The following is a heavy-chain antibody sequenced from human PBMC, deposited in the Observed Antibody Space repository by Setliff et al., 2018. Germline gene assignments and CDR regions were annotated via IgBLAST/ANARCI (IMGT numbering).Heavy chain of an antibody. V-gene: IGHV3-23*01. J-gene: IGHJ6*03. CDR2: ISGGGSRT. CDR1: GFTFSSYA. D-gene: IGHD4-17*01. Sequence: GESLKISCAASGFTFSSYAMTWVRQAPGKGLEWVSGISGGGSRTYYADSVKGRFTISRDNSKNTLYLQMNSLRTEDTAVYYCAKDLGDDGHYYYYMDVWGKGTTVTVSS. CDR3: AKDLGDDGHYYYYMDV.